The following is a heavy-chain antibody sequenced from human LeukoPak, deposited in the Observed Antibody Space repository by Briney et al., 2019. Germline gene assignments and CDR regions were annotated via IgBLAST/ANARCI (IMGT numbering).Heavy chain of an antibody. CDR3: VRSGVVLQPGFDF. CDR1: GGPIMTAPYY. Sequence: PSETLSLTCAVSGGPIMTAPYYWGWIRQPPGKGLEWLGSVFPDGTTYYSPSLKGRVHVTADTSRNRFSLSLTSSSAADTAVYYCVRSGVVLQPGFDFWGQGALVTVSS. V-gene: IGHV4-39*07. D-gene: IGHD3-16*01. CDR2: VFPDGTT. J-gene: IGHJ4*02.